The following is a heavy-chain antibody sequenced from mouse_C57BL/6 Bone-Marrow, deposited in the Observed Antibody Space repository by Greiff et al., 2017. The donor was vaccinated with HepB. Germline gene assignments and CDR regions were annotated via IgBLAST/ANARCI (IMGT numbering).Heavy chain of an antibody. D-gene: IGHD1-1*01. CDR1: GYAFSSYW. J-gene: IGHJ4*01. Sequence: QVQLKESGAELVKPGASVKISCKASGYAFSSYWMNWVKQRPGKGLEWIGQIYPGDGDTNYNGKFKGKATLTADKSSSTAYMQLSSLTSEDSAVYFCARCRFNYYGSSYYAMGYWGQGTSVTVSS. CDR2: IYPGDGDT. V-gene: IGHV1-80*01. CDR3: ARCRFNYYGSSYYAMGY.